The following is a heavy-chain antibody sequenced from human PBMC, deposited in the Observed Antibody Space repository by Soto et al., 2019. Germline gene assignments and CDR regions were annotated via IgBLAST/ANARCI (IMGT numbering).Heavy chain of an antibody. CDR2: IGTAGDT. Sequence: GGSLRLSCAASGFTFSSYDMHWVRQATGKGLEWVSAIGTAGDTYYPGSVKGRFTISRENDKNSLYLQMNSLRAGDTAVYYCAKDLPDTYYYDSIGYYYFDYWGQGTLVTVSS. CDR3: AKDLPDTYYYDSIGYYYFDY. CDR1: GFTFSSYD. D-gene: IGHD3-22*01. V-gene: IGHV3-13*01. J-gene: IGHJ4*02.